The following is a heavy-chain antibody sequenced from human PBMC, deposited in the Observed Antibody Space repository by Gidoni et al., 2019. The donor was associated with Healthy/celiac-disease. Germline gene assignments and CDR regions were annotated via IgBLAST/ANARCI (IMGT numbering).Heavy chain of an antibody. D-gene: IGHD4-17*01. CDR1: GFTVSRNY. CDR3: ARDTSSDYGDYGWFDP. Sequence: EVQLVESGGGLVQPGGSLRLSCAASGFTVSRNYMSWVRQAPGKGLEWVSVIYSGGSTYYADSVKGRFTISRDNSKNTLYLQMNSLRAEDTAVYYCARDTSSDYGDYGWFDPWGQGTLVTVSS. V-gene: IGHV3-66*01. CDR2: IYSGGST. J-gene: IGHJ5*02.